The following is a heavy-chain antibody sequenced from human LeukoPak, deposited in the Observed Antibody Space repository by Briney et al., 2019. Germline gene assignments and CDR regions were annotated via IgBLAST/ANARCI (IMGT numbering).Heavy chain of an antibody. V-gene: IGHV1-69*06. D-gene: IGHD3-22*01. CDR2: IIPIFGTA. CDR3: ARAGYYDSSGPPLVRY. J-gene: IGHJ4*02. CDR1: GGTFSSYA. Sequence: SVKVSCKASGGTFSSYAISWVRQAPGQGLEWMGGIIPIFGTANYAQKFQGRVTITADKSTSTAYMELSSLRSEDTAVYYCARAGYYDSSGPPLVRYWGQGTLVTVSS.